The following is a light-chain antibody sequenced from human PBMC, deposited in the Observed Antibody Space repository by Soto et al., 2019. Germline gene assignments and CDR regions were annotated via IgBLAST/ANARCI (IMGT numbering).Light chain of an antibody. CDR3: QQYNNWPPGAT. CDR2: GAS. Sequence: EIVMTQSPATLSVSPGEGATLSCRASQGIGSTLAWYQQKPGQTPRLLIYGASTRATGVPARFSGSASGTEFTLTITSLQSEDFAVYYCQQYNNWPPGATFGPGTKVDIK. CDR1: QGIGST. J-gene: IGKJ3*01. V-gene: IGKV3-15*01.